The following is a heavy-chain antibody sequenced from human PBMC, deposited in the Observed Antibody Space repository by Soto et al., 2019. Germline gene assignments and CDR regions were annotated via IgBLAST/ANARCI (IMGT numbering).Heavy chain of an antibody. V-gene: IGHV3-66*02. CDR1: GFTVSSNY. J-gene: IGHJ3*02. CDR2: IYSGGST. Sequence: GGSLRLSCAASGFTVSSNYMSWVRQAPGKGLEWVSVIYSGGSTYYADSVKGRFTISRDNSKNTLYLQMNSLRAEDTAVYYCARTTVDIVATILDAFDIWGQGTMVTVSS. D-gene: IGHD5-12*01. CDR3: ARTTVDIVATILDAFDI.